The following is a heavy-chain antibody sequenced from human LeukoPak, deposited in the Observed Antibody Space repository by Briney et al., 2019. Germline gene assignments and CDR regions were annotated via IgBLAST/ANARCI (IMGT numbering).Heavy chain of an antibody. CDR2: IYHSGST. CDR3: ARRFPSWFDP. J-gene: IGHJ5*02. Sequence: SETLSLTCTVSGYSISSGYYWGWIRQPPGKGLEWIGSIYHSGSTYYNPSLKSRVTISVDTSKNQFSLKLSSVTAADTAVYYRARRFPSWFDPWGQGTLVTVSS. CDR1: GYSISSGYY. V-gene: IGHV4-38-2*02. D-gene: IGHD2-21*01.